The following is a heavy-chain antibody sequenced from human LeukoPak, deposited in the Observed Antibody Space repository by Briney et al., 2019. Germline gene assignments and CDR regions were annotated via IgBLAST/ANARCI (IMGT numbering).Heavy chain of an antibody. V-gene: IGHV4-34*01. CDR1: GGSFSGYY. Sequence: SETLSLTCAVCGGSFSGYYWSWIRQPPGKGLEWIGEINHSGSTNYNPSLKSRVTISVDTSKNQFSLKLSSVTAADTAVYYCASPADYVWGWGQGTLVTVSS. J-gene: IGHJ4*02. D-gene: IGHD3-16*01. CDR3: ASPADYVWG. CDR2: INHSGST.